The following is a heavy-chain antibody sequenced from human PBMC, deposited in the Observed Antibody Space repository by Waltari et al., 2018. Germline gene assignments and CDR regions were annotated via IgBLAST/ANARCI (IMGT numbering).Heavy chain of an antibody. J-gene: IGHJ6*03. V-gene: IGHV1-69*04. CDR2: IIPILGIA. CDR1: GGTFSSYA. D-gene: IGHD3-10*01. CDR3: ARVPHSGAEPYYYYYYMDV. Sequence: QVQLVQSGAEVKKPGSSVKVSCKASGGTFSSYAISWVRQAPGQGLEWMGGIIPILGIANYAQKFQGRVTITADESTSTAYMELSSLRSEDTAVYYCARVPHSGAEPYYYYYYMDVWGKGTTVTVSS.